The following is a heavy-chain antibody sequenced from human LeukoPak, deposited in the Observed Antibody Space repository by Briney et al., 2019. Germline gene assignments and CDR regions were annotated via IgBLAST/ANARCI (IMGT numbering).Heavy chain of an antibody. J-gene: IGHJ6*02. CDR1: GFTFSSYW. CDR3: ASAHSGWFGGYYYGMDV. V-gene: IGHV3-74*01. Sequence: GGSLRLSCAASGFTFSSYWMHWVRQAPGKGLVWVSRINSDGSSTSYADSVKGRFTISRDKAKNTLYLQMNSLRAEDTAVYYCASAHSGWFGGYYYGMDVWGQGTTVTVSS. D-gene: IGHD6-19*01. CDR2: INSDGSST.